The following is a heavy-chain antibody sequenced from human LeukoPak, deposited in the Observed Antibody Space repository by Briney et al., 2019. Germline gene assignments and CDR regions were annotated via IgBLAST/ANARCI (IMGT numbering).Heavy chain of an antibody. J-gene: IGHJ4*02. V-gene: IGHV3-48*02. CDR2: ISSSSGTK. Sequence: GGSLRLSCAASGFTFSDYSMNWVRQAPGKGLEWLSYISSSSGTKYYADSVKGRFTISRDNAKDSLYLQMNSLRDEDTAVYYCARAEAPWSRGFDYWGQETLVTVSS. D-gene: IGHD3-10*01. CDR3: ARAEAPWSRGFDY. CDR1: GFTFSDYS.